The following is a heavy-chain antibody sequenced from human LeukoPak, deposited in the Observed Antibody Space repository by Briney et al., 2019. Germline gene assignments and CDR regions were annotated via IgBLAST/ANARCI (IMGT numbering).Heavy chain of an antibody. D-gene: IGHD2-15*01. J-gene: IGHJ6*03. CDR1: GGSFSGYY. CDR2: INHSGNT. V-gene: IGHV4-34*01. CDR3: ARGKLLLYYYYYYMDV. Sequence: SETLSLTCAVYGGSFSGYYWSWIRQPPGKGLEWIGEINHSGNTNYNPSLKSRVTISVDTSKNQFSLKLSSVTAADTAVYYCARGKLLLYYYYYYMDVWGKGTTGTISS.